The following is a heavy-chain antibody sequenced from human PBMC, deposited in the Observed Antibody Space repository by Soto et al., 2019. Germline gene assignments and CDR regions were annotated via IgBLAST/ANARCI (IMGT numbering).Heavy chain of an antibody. CDR3: ARGTDYVNAFDI. CDR2: IYWNDDK. Sequence: QITLKESGPTLVKPTQTLTLTCAFSGFSLSTNGVGVSWIRQPPGKALEWLAVIYWNDDKRYTPSLKSRLTITKDTSKNQVVLTVTNLDPEDTATYFCARGTDYVNAFDIWGQGTMVTVSS. V-gene: IGHV2-5*01. D-gene: IGHD4-17*01. CDR1: GFSLSTNGVG. J-gene: IGHJ3*02.